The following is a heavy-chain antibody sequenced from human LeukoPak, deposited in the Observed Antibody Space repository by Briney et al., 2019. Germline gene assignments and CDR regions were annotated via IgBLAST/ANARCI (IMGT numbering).Heavy chain of an antibody. J-gene: IGHJ4*02. CDR3: VRSYYGSGNFDL. CDR1: GDSVSGSY. Sequence: SETLSLTCSVSGDSVSGSYWTWIRQPAGKGLEWIGRVYPSGSTKYNPSLKSRVTMSLDTSRNHFSLNLSSVTAADTAVYYCVRSYYGSGNFDLWGQGTLVTVSS. D-gene: IGHD3-10*01. V-gene: IGHV4-4*07. CDR2: VYPSGST.